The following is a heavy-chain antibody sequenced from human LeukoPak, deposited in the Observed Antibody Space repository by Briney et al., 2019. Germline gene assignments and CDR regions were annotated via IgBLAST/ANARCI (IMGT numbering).Heavy chain of an antibody. CDR2: IYYSGST. Sequence: SETLSLTCTVSGGSIISSSYYWGWIRQPPGKGLEWIGSIYYSGSTYYNPSLKSRVTISVDTSKNQFSLKLSSVTAADTAVYYCARDMVRYAFDIWGQGTMVTVSS. D-gene: IGHD3-10*01. CDR1: GGSIISSSYY. J-gene: IGHJ3*02. V-gene: IGHV4-39*07. CDR3: ARDMVRYAFDI.